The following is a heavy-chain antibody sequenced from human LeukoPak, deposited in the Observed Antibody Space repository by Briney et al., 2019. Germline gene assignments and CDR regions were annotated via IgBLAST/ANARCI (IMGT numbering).Heavy chain of an antibody. CDR3: ARVLSSGYWVDP. CDR2: IYYSGST. CDR1: GGSISSYY. D-gene: IGHD3-22*01. Sequence: SGTLSLTCTVSGGSISSYYWSWIRQPPGKGLEWIGYIYYSGSTNNNPSLKSRVTISVDTSKNQFSLKLTSVIATDTAVYYCARVLSSGYWVDPWGQGTLVTVSS. J-gene: IGHJ5*02. V-gene: IGHV4-59*08.